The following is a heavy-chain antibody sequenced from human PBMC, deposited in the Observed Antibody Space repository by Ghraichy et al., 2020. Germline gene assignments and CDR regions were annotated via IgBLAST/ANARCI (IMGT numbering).Heavy chain of an antibody. CDR1: GFSFSGHS. CDR3: ARGFESGAFLIDY. Sequence: LSLTCAASGFSFSGHSTHWVRQAPGRGLEWVSYITSSSSNTLYADSVKGRFTISRDNAKNSLYLQMNSLRDEDTAVYFCARGFESGAFLIDYWGQGTLVTVSP. J-gene: IGHJ4*02. V-gene: IGHV3-48*02. CDR2: ITSSSSNT. D-gene: IGHD1-26*01.